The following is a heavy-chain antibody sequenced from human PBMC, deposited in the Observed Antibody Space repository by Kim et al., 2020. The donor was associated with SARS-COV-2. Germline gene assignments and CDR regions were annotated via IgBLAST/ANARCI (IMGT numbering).Heavy chain of an antibody. V-gene: IGHV4-31*03. D-gene: IGHD4-17*01. J-gene: IGHJ5*02. CDR3: AREGRRAPMTTVTWEFDP. Sequence: SETLSLTCTVSGGSISRGGYYWSWIRQHPGKGLEWIGYIYYSGSTYYNPSLKSRVTISVDTSKNQFSLKLSSVTVADTAVYYCAREGRRAPMTTVTWEFDPWGQGTLVTVSS. CDR2: IYYSGST. CDR1: GGSISRGGYY.